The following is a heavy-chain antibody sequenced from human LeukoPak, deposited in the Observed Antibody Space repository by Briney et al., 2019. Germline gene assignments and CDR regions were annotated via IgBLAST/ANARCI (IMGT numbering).Heavy chain of an antibody. CDR1: GVTFSSYE. J-gene: IGHJ4*02. CDR3: ARGAGYGSGSYGDY. CDR2: ISSSGSTI. D-gene: IGHD3-10*01. Sequence: GGSLRLSCAATGVTFSSYEMNWVRQAPGKGLEWVSYISSSGSTIYYADSVKGRFTVSRDNAKNSLYLQMNSLRAEDTAVYYCARGAGYGSGSYGDYWGQGTLVTVSS. V-gene: IGHV3-48*03.